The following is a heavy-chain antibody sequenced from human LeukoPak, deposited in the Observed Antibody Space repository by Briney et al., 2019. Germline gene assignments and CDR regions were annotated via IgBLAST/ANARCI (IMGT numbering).Heavy chain of an antibody. CDR1: GITLSNYG. J-gene: IGHJ4*02. V-gene: IGHV3-23*01. Sequence: GGPLRLSCAVSGITLSNYGMSWVRQAPGKGLEWVAGISGSGGGTNYADSVKGRFTISRDNARNTLYLQMNSLRVEDTAAYFCAKRGVVIRVFLVGFHKEAYYFDSWGQGALVTVSS. CDR2: ISGSGGGT. CDR3: AKRGVVIRVFLVGFHKEAYYFDS. D-gene: IGHD3-10*01.